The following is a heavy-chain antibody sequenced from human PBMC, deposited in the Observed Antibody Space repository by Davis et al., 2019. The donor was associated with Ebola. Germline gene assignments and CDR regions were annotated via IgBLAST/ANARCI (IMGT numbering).Heavy chain of an antibody. J-gene: IGHJ3*02. Sequence: PGGSLRLSCAASGFTFSSYWMSWVRQAPGKGLEWVANIKQDGSETYYVDSVKGRFTISRDNAKHSLYLQMNSLRAEDTAVYYCARDPLSSGWLFGACDIWGQGTMVTVSS. CDR3: ARDPLSSGWLFGACDI. CDR2: IKQDGSET. V-gene: IGHV3-7*03. CDR1: GFTFSSYW. D-gene: IGHD6-19*01.